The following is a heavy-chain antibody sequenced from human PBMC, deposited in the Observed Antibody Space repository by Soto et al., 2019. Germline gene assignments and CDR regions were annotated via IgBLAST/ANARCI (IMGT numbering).Heavy chain of an antibody. D-gene: IGHD6-25*01. Sequence: SVKVSCKASGGTFSSYAISWVRQAPGQGLERMGGIIPIFGTANYAQKFQGRVTITADESTSTAYMELSSLRSEDTAVYYCARERRAATGLNYFDYWGQGTLVTVSS. V-gene: IGHV1-69*13. CDR1: GGTFSSYA. CDR3: ARERRAATGLNYFDY. J-gene: IGHJ4*02. CDR2: IIPIFGTA.